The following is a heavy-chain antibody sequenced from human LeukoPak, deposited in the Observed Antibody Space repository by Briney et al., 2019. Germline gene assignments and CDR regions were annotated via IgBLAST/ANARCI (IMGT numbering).Heavy chain of an antibody. D-gene: IGHD3-10*01. Sequence: ASVKVSCKASGGTFSSYAISWVRQAPGQGLEWMGWINPNSGGTNYAQKFQGRVTMTRDTSISTAYMELSRLRSDDTAVYYCARGWSGSGSYYTARYYYYYMDVWGKGTTVTVSS. J-gene: IGHJ6*03. V-gene: IGHV1-2*02. CDR1: GGTFSSYA. CDR3: ARGWSGSGSYYTARYYYYYMDV. CDR2: INPNSGGT.